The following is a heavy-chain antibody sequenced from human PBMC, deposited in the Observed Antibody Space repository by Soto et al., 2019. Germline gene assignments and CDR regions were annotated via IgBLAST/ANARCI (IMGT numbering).Heavy chain of an antibody. Sequence: ASVKVSCKASGYTFTSYDINWVRQATGQGLEWMGWMNPNSGNKGYAQKFQGRVTMTRNTSISTAYMELSSLRSEDTAVYYCARGPTSIVLMVYATEYFQHWGQGTLVTVSS. CDR2: MNPNSGNK. CDR3: ARGPTSIVLMVYATEYFQH. D-gene: IGHD2-8*01. J-gene: IGHJ1*01. V-gene: IGHV1-8*01. CDR1: GYTFTSYD.